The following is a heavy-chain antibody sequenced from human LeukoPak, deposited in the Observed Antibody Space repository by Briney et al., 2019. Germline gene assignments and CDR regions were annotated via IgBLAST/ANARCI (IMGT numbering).Heavy chain of an antibody. CDR1: AFTFRSYS. J-gene: IGHJ4*02. CDR3: GEPKDNSLYCFDC. Sequence: PGGSLRLSCAASAFTFRSYSMRWVRQAGGTGLEWVSAISGSGGSTYYADSVKGRVTISRDNSKNTLYLQVISLRAEDTAVYYCGEPKDNSLYCFDCWGQGTLVTVSS. CDR2: ISGSGGST. V-gene: IGHV3-23*01. D-gene: IGHD1-20*01.